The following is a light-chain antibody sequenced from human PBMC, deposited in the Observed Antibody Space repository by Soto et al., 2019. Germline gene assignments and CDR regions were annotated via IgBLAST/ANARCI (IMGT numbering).Light chain of an antibody. V-gene: IGKV4-1*01. Sequence: EIVMTQSAESLSVSLGERATINCKSSQGVLSSSNNKNDLAWYQQKPGQPPKLLIYWASTRESGVPDRFSGSGSGTDFTLTISSLQAEDVAVYYCQQYYSPLWTFGQGTKV. J-gene: IGKJ1*01. CDR1: QGVLSSSNNKND. CDR3: QQYYSPLWT. CDR2: WAS.